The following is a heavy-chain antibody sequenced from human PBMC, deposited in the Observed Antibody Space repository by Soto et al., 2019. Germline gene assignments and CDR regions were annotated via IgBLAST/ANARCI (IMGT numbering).Heavy chain of an antibody. V-gene: IGHV1-18*01. CDR1: GYTFSSHG. Sequence: ASVKVSCKASGYTFSSHGIIWVRQAPGQGLEWMGWISGYNGNAKYAQRFQGRVTMTTDTSTSTVYMDLRSPGSDDSAVYYCAREGSYGWYDCWGQGTLVTVSS. D-gene: IGHD2-15*01. CDR2: ISGYNGNA. J-gene: IGHJ5*01. CDR3: AREGSYGWYDC.